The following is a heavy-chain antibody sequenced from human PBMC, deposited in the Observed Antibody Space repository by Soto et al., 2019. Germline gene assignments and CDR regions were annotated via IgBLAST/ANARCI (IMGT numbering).Heavy chain of an antibody. CDR1: GYTFTSYG. CDR2: ISAYNGNT. D-gene: IGHD7-27*01. CDR3: ARVNWGLPLEYFDL. Sequence: ASVKVSCKASGYTFTSYGISWVRQAPGQGLEWMGWISAYNGNTNYAQKLQGRVTMTTDTSTSTAYMELRSLRSDDTAVYYCARVNWGLPLEYFDLWGRGTLVTVSS. J-gene: IGHJ2*01. V-gene: IGHV1-18*01.